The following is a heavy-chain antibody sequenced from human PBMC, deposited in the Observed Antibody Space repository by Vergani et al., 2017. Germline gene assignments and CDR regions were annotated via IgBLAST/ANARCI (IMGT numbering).Heavy chain of an antibody. J-gene: IGHJ4*02. V-gene: IGHV3-23*01. CDR3: AREYCSSTSCSEDYFDY. D-gene: IGHD2-2*01. Sequence: EVQLLESGGGLVQPGGSLRLSCAASGFTFSSYAMSWVRQAPGKGLEWVSAISGSGGSTYYADSVKGRFTISRDNSKNTLYLLMNSLRAEDTAVYYCAREYCSSTSCSEDYFDYWGQGTLVTVSS. CDR2: ISGSGGST. CDR1: GFTFSSYA.